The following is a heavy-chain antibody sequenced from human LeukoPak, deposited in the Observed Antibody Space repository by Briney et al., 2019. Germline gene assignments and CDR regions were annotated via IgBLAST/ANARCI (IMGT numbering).Heavy chain of an antibody. D-gene: IGHD5-12*01. Sequence: PGESLKISCKGSGYSFSNYWIAWVRHMPGKGLEWMGIIYPGDSDSKYSRSFQGQVTTSADKSINTAYLQWSSLKASETAMYYCARRLGGADVFDIWGQGTMVTVSS. CDR1: GYSFSNYW. CDR3: ARRLGGADVFDI. CDR2: IYPGDSDS. V-gene: IGHV5-51*03. J-gene: IGHJ3*02.